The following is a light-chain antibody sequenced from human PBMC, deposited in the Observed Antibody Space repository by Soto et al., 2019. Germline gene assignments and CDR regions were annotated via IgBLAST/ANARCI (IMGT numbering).Light chain of an antibody. V-gene: IGLV2-11*01. Sequence: QSALTQPRSVSGSPGQSVTISCTGTSSDVGSYNYVSWYQQHPGKAPKLMIYDVNKRPSGVPDRFSGPKSGNTASLTISGLQAEDEADYYCCSYAGSHTLYVFGTGTKLTVL. CDR1: SSDVGSYNY. CDR3: CSYAGSHTLYV. CDR2: DVN. J-gene: IGLJ1*01.